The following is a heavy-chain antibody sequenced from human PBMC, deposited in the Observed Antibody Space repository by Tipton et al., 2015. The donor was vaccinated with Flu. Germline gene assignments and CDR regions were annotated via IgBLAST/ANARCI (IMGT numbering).Heavy chain of an antibody. CDR1: GDSIASDYY. CDR2: IHHSGTT. V-gene: IGHV4-38-2*01. CDR3: ARRDYSNYVSVPKNWFDS. J-gene: IGHJ5*01. Sequence: TLSLTCSVSGDSIASDYYWGWIRQPPGKGLEWIANIHHSGTTYFNPSLRSRVSIIRDKSKNQFSLKLSSVAAADTAVYYCARRDYSNYVSVPKNWFDSWGQGILVTVSS. D-gene: IGHD4-11*01.